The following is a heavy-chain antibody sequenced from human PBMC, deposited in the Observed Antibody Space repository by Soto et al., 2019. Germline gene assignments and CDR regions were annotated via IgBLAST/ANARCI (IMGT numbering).Heavy chain of an antibody. CDR1: GYIFTTYW. CDR3: ARSGYSSHGMDV. J-gene: IGHJ6*02. D-gene: IGHD5-12*01. CDR2: IYPTDSDT. Sequence: EVQLVQSGAEVKKPGESLKISCQGSGYIFTTYWIGWVRQMPGKGLEWMGIIYPTDSDTRYSPSFQGQVTISADKSITPAYLQWSSLRASDTAVYYCARSGYSSHGMDVWGQGTTVTVAS. V-gene: IGHV5-51*01.